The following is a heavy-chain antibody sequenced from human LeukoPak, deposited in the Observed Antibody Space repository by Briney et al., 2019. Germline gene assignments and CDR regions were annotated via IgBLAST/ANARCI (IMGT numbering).Heavy chain of an antibody. D-gene: IGHD3-9*01. CDR3: ARDRVLRYFDWSRGLDY. J-gene: IGHJ4*02. Sequence: ASVKVSCKASGGTFSGYAISWVRQAPGQGLEWMGRIIPIFGTANYAQKFQGRVTITTDESTSTAYMELSSLRSEDTAVYYCARDRVLRYFDWSRGLDYWGQGTLVTVSS. CDR2: IIPIFGTA. CDR1: GGTFSGYA. V-gene: IGHV1-69*05.